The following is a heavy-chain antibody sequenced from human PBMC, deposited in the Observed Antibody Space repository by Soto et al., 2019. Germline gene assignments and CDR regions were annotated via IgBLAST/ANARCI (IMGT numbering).Heavy chain of an antibody. CDR2: ISAYNGNT. J-gene: IGHJ4*02. V-gene: IGHV1-18*04. Sequence: VASVKVSCKASGYTFTSYGISWVRQAPGQGLEWMGWISAYNGNTNYAQKLQGRVTMTTDTSTSTAYMELRSLRSDDAAVYYCARDRDFWSGYLPENYFDYWGQGTLVTVSS. CDR3: ARDRDFWSGYLPENYFDY. CDR1: GYTFTSYG. D-gene: IGHD3-3*01.